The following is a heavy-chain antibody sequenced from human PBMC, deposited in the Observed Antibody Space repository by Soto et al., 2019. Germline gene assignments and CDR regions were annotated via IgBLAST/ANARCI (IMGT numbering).Heavy chain of an antibody. J-gene: IGHJ5*02. CDR3: ARDLLRITMVRGKDGWFDP. CDR1: GGTFSSYT. Sequence: QVQLVQSGAEVKKPGSSVKVSCKASGGTFSSYTISWVRQAPGQGLEWMGRIIPILGIANYAQKFQGRVTITADKSTSTAYMELSSLRSEDTAVYYCARDLLRITMVRGKDGWFDPWGQGTLVTVSS. V-gene: IGHV1-69*08. D-gene: IGHD3-10*01. CDR2: IIPILGIA.